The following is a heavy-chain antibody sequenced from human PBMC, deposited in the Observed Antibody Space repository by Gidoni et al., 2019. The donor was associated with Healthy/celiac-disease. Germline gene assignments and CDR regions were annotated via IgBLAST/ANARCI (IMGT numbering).Heavy chain of an antibody. Sequence: QVQLQESGPGLVKPSETLSLTCTVSGGSISSYYWSWIRQPPGKGLEWIGYIYYSGSTNYNPSLKSRVTISVDTSKNQFSLKLSSVTAADTAVYYCARHSGPGRTDYYGSGSYWTFDYWGQGTLVTVSS. CDR1: GGSISSYY. CDR3: ARHSGPGRTDYYGSGSYWTFDY. D-gene: IGHD3-10*01. J-gene: IGHJ4*02. V-gene: IGHV4-59*08. CDR2: IYYSGST.